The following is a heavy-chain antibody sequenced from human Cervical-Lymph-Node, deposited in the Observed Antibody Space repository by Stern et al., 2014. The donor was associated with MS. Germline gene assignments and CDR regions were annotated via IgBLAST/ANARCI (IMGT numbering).Heavy chain of an antibody. J-gene: IGHJ6*02. CDR3: ARQEGSRHYGLDV. CDR2: IYPVYSDI. V-gene: IGHV5-51*01. CDR1: GYSFPAYW. Sequence: VQLVQSGAAVKKSGESLKISCKGSGYSFPAYWIAWVRQMPGKGLEWMGIIYPVYSDIRYSPAFQGQVTISADKSTRTAYLQWSSLKASDTAMYYCARQEGSRHYGLDVWGQGTTVTVSS. D-gene: IGHD6-6*01.